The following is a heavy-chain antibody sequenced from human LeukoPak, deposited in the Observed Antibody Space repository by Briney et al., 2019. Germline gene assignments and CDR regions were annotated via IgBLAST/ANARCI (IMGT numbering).Heavy chain of an antibody. J-gene: IGHJ4*02. CDR3: ATRHHSRTYMVPLDS. CDR2: THRSGDT. CDR1: GVSISSDNR. V-gene: IGHV4/OR15-8*02. D-gene: IGHD3-10*01. Sequence: PSETLSLTRAVYGVSISSDNRWTWVRQPPGKGLEWIGETHRSGDTKYNPPLNGRVTISMDNSKNQLSLNLISVTAADTAIYFCATRHHSRTYMVPLDSWGQGTLVTVSS.